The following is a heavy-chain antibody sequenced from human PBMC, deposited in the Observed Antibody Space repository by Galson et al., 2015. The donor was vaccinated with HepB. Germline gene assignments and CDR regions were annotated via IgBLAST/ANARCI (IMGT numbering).Heavy chain of an antibody. CDR3: ARGGTGSDY. CDR2: ISGYNGHT. CDR1: GYTFTSYV. D-gene: IGHD6-19*01. V-gene: IGHV1-18*04. J-gene: IGHJ4*02. Sequence: SVKVSCKASGYTFTSYVISWVRQAPGQGLEWLGRISGYNGHTNYAQNLQNKVAMNTDTSTSTAYLELRRLKSDDTAIYYCARGGTGSDYWGQGTLVTVSS.